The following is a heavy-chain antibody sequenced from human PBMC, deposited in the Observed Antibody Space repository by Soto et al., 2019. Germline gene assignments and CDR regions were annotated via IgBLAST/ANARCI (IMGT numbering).Heavy chain of an antibody. V-gene: IGHV3-23*01. D-gene: IGHD3-10*01. Sequence: PGGSLRLSCAASGFPFSSTDMTWVRQAPGKGRECVSTIDGSGGTTYYADSVKGRFTNSIDNSIITVFLQMNSLRANDTALYFCAKNSGWFNTWGQGALVTVSS. CDR2: IDGSGGTT. CDR1: GFPFSSTD. CDR3: AKNSGWFNT. J-gene: IGHJ5*02.